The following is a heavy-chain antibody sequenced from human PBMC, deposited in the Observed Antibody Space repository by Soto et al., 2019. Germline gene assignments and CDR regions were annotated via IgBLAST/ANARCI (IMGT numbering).Heavy chain of an antibody. D-gene: IGHD3-3*01. J-gene: IGHJ4*02. Sequence: EVQLLESGGGLVQPGGSLRLSCAASGFTFSSYAMSWVRQAPGKGLEWVSGISVSGGSTYYADSVKGRFTISRDNSKNTLYLQMNSLRAEDTAVYYCAKRFWSAYVVWYYCDYWGQGTLVTVSS. CDR3: AKRFWSAYVVWYYCDY. CDR2: ISVSGGST. V-gene: IGHV3-23*01. CDR1: GFTFSSYA.